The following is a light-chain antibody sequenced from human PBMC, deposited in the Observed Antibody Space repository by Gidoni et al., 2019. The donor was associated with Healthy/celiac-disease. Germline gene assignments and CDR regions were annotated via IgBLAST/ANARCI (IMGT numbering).Light chain of an antibody. CDR1: SSDVCGYNY. J-gene: IGLJ1*01. Sequence: QSALTQPASVFGSPGQSITISCTGTSSDVCGYNYVSWYQQNPGKAPKLMIYDVSNRPSGVSNRFSGSKSGNTASLTISGLQAEDEADYYCSSYTSSSTLVFGTGTKVTVL. V-gene: IGLV2-14*03. CDR2: DVS. CDR3: SSYTSSSTLV.